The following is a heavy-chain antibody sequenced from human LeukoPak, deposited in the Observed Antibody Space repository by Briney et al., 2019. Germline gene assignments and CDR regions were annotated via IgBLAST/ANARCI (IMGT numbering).Heavy chain of an antibody. CDR3: AREVAVTEYFDL. V-gene: IGHV4-61*02. Sequence: SETLSLTCTVSGGSISSGSYYWSWIRQPAGKGLEWIGRIYTSGSTNYNPSLKSRVTISVDTSKNQFSLKLSSVTAADTAVYYCAREVAVTEYFDLWGRGTLVTVSS. J-gene: IGHJ2*01. CDR1: GGSISSGSYY. CDR2: IYTSGST. D-gene: IGHD2-15*01.